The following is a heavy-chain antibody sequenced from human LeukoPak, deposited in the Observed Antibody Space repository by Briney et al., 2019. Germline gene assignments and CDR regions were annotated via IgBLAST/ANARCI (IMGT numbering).Heavy chain of an antibody. Sequence: ASVKVSCKASGYTFTSYAMHWVRQAPGQKLEWMGWINAGNGNTKYSQKFQGRVTITRDKSASTAYMEMSSLRSEDTAVYYCARDLYRITMVRGVILPGNYWGQGTLVTVSS. CDR3: ARDLYRITMVRGVILPGNY. CDR1: GYTFTSYA. D-gene: IGHD3-10*01. CDR2: INAGNGNT. J-gene: IGHJ4*02. V-gene: IGHV1-3*01.